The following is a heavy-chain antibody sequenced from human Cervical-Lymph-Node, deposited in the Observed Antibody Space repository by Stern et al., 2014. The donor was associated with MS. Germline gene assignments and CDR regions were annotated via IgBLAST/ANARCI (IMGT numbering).Heavy chain of an antibody. Sequence: QLVQSGGGLVQPGGSLRLSCAASGFTFDTYAMTWVRQAPGKGLEWVSTIRVTGRSTYYADSVKGRFTISRDNSNNTLYLQMNSLRAEDTAVYYCAKDRDYDPYGMDVWGQGTTVTVSS. CDR3: AKDRDYDPYGMDV. CDR2: IRVTGRST. D-gene: IGHD3-16*01. CDR1: GFTFDTYA. J-gene: IGHJ6*02. V-gene: IGHV3-23*04.